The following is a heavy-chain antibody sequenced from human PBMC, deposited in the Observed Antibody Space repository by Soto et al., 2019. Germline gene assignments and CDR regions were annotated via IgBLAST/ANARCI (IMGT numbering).Heavy chain of an antibody. D-gene: IGHD5-18*01. J-gene: IGHJ5*02. CDR3: ASLKLGYSTFGP. CDR2: IYYSGST. Sequence: SETLSLTCTVSGGSISSYYWSWIRQPPGKGLEWIGYIYYSGSTNYNPSLKSRVTISVDTSKNQFSLKLSSVTAADTAVYYCASLKLGYSTFGPWGQGTLVTVSS. CDR1: GGSISSYY. V-gene: IGHV4-59*08.